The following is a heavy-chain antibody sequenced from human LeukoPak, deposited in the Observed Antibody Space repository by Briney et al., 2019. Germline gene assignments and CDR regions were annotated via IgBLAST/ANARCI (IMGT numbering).Heavy chain of an antibody. CDR2: IYHSGST. Sequence: SETLSLTCAVSGGSISSSNWWSWVRQPPGKGLEWIGEIYHSGSTNYNPSLKSRVIISVDKSKNQFSLKLSSVTAADTAVYYCAGYYYDSSGYYYYFDYWGQGTPVTVSS. CDR1: GGSISSSNW. CDR3: AGYYYDSSGYYYYFDY. V-gene: IGHV4-4*02. D-gene: IGHD3-22*01. J-gene: IGHJ4*02.